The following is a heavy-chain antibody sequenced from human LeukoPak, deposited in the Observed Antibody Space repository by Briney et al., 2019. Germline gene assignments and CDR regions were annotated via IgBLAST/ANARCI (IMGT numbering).Heavy chain of an antibody. D-gene: IGHD6-19*01. J-gene: IGHJ5*02. CDR2: IYYSGST. CDR3: ARHGYSSGSLAWFDP. V-gene: IGHV4-59*01. Sequence: PSETLSLTCTVAGGSISSYYWSWIRQPPGKGLEWIGYIYYSGSTNYNPSLKSRVTISVDTSKNQFPLKLSSVTAAETAVYYCARHGYSSGSLAWFDPWGQGTQVTVSS. CDR1: GGSISSYY.